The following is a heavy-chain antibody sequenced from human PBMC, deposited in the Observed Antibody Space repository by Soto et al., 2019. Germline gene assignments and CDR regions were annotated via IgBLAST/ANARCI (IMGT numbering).Heavy chain of an antibody. D-gene: IGHD3-22*01. CDR1: GGSISSGGYS. Sequence: SETLSLTCAVFGGSISSGGYSWSWIRQPPGKGLEWIGYIYHSGSTYYNPSLKSRVTISVDRSKNQFSLKLSSVTAADTAVYYCASGYYYDSSGYFGYYFDYWGQGTLVTVSS. V-gene: IGHV4-30-2*01. J-gene: IGHJ4*02. CDR2: IYHSGST. CDR3: ASGYYYDSSGYFGYYFDY.